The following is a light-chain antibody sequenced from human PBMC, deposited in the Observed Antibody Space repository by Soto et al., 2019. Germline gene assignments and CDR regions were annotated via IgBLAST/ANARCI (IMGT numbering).Light chain of an antibody. J-gene: IGLJ1*01. CDR2: EVT. CDR3: NSFRVSHLYV. Sequence: QSALTQPAAVSGSPGQSITISCTGTSSDVGAFNYVSWYQHHPGKAPKLIIYEVTHRPSGVSDRFSASKSGNTASLTISGLQAEDEADYYCNSFRVSHLYVFGTGTKVTVL. V-gene: IGLV2-14*01. CDR1: SSDVGAFNY.